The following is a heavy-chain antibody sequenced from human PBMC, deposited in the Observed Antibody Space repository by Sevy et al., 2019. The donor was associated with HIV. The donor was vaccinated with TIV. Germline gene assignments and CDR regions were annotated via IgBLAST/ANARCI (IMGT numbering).Heavy chain of an antibody. Sequence: ASVKVSCKASGYTFTSYGISWVRQAPGQGLEWMGWISAYNGNTNYAQKLQGRVTITRDTSASTAYMELSSLRSEDTAVYYCASSSDELGYYFDYWGQGALVTVSS. CDR2: ISAYNGNT. D-gene: IGHD3-10*01. J-gene: IGHJ4*02. V-gene: IGHV1-18*01. CDR3: ASSSDELGYYFDY. CDR1: GYTFTSYG.